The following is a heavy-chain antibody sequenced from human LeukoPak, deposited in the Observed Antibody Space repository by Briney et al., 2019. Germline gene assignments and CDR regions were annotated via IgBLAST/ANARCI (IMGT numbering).Heavy chain of an antibody. Sequence: SETPSLTFSVSDYSISRGFYWGWVRPPPGKGLEWVGSIYHSGTTYKNPSLKSRLTISVDTSKNQFSLKLNSVTASDTAVYYCARLTVGALIWFDPWGQGTLVTVSS. J-gene: IGHJ5*02. CDR2: IYHSGTT. CDR1: DYSISRGFY. CDR3: ARLTVGALIWFDP. V-gene: IGHV4-38-2*02. D-gene: IGHD1-26*01.